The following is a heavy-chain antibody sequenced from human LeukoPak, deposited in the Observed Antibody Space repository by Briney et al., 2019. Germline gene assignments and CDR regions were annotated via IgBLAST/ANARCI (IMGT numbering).Heavy chain of an antibody. CDR1: GFTFSSYS. CDR2: ISSSSSTI. D-gene: IGHD2-21*01. J-gene: IGHJ3*02. V-gene: IGHV3-48*01. CDR3: ARSVIPPNI. Sequence: GGSLRLSCAASGFTFSSYSMNWVRQAPGKGLEWVSYISSSSSTIYYADSVKGRFTISRDNAKNSLYLQMNSLRAEDTAVYYCARSVIPPNIWGQGTMVTVSS.